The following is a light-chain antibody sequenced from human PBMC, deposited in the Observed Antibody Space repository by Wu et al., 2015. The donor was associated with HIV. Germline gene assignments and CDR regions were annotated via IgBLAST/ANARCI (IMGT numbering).Light chain of an antibody. CDR2: CI. J-gene: IGKJ2*01. CDR1: QSVASDY. V-gene: IGKV3-20*01. CDR3: QQYGRPPYT. Sequence: NVLTQSPGTLSLSPGERATLSCRASQSVASDYLAWYQQKRRPDSQAPHLSCILQGRWHARQIQWQWVWADFNLTISRLEPEDFAVYYCQQYGRPPYTFGQGTEGRYQT.